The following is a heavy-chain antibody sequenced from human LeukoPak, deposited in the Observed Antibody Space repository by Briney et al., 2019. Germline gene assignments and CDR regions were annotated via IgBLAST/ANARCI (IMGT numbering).Heavy chain of an antibody. J-gene: IGHJ4*02. D-gene: IGHD2-2*01. CDR3: ARRYCSSSSCYAYFDY. Sequence: GESLKISCKGSGYSFTSNWIGWVRQMPGKGLEWMGIIYPGDSDTRYSPSFEGQVTISADESISTAYLQWSSLKASDTAMYYCARRYCSSSSCYAYFDYWGQGTLVTVSS. CDR1: GYSFTSNW. V-gene: IGHV5-51*01. CDR2: IYPGDSDT.